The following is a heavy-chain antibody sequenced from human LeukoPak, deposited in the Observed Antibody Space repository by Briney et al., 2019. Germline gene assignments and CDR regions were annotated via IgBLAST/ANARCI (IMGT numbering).Heavy chain of an antibody. J-gene: IGHJ4*02. CDR2: IYYSGNT. V-gene: IGHV4-61*08. CDR1: GGSISSGGYY. CDR3: ASDSSGYSY. Sequence: SETLSLTCTVSGGSISSGGYYWSWIRQHPGKGLEWIGYIYYSGNTNYNPSLKSRVTISVDTSKNQFSLKLSSVTAADTAVYYCASDSSGYSYWGQGTLVTVSS. D-gene: IGHD3-22*01.